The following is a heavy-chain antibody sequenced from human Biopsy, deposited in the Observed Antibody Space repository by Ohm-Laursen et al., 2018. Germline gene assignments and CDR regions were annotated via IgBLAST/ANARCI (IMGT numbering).Heavy chain of an antibody. CDR3: ARDYDTSGYYYVS. V-gene: IGHV4-39*02. CDR1: GGSISNNNYY. J-gene: IGHJ5*02. Sequence: SDTLSLTCTVSGGSISNNNYYWGWIRQPPGKGLEWIGSIFYRGSTHYKPSLKSRVNISVDTSKNHFSLKLNSVTAADTTVYYCARDYDTSGYYYVSWGRGTLVTVSS. D-gene: IGHD3-22*01. CDR2: IFYRGST.